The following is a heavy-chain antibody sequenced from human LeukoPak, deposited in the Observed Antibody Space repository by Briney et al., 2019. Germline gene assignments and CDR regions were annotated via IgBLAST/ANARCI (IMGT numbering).Heavy chain of an antibody. D-gene: IGHD4-17*01. Sequence: PSETLSLTCTVSGGSISSYYWSWIRQPPGKGLEWIGYIYYSGSTNYNPSLKSRVTISVDTSKNQFSLKLSSVTAADTAVYYCARLAYGDYPLGYYYYYMDVWGKGTTVTVSS. V-gene: IGHV4-59*01. CDR1: GGSISSYY. CDR2: IYYSGST. J-gene: IGHJ6*03. CDR3: ARLAYGDYPLGYYYYYMDV.